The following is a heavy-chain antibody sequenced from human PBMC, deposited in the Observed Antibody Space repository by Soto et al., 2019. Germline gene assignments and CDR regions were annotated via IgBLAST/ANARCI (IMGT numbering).Heavy chain of an antibody. CDR3: AIEYCSSTSCYRDY. CDR2: IIPSLGIA. Sequence: QVQLVQSGAEVKKPGSSVKVSCKASGGTFSSYTISWVRQSPGQGLEWMGRIIPSLGIANYAQTFQGRVTITADNSTSTAYMELSILSSEDAAVYYCAIEYCSSTSCYRDYWGQGTLVTVSS. J-gene: IGHJ4*02. D-gene: IGHD2-2*02. V-gene: IGHV1-69*02. CDR1: GGTFSSYT.